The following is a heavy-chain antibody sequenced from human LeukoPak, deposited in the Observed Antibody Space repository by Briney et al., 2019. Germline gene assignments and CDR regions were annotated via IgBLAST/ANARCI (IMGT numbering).Heavy chain of an antibody. CDR1: GFTFSSYG. CDR2: ISYDGSNK. D-gene: IGHD3-10*01. CDR3: ARGLRGSGSYWNY. Sequence: GGSLRLSCAASGFTFSSYGMNWVRQAPGKGLEWVAVISYDGSNKYYADSVKGRFTISRDNSKNTLYLQMNSLRAEDTAVYYCARGLRGSGSYWNYWGQGTLVTVSS. V-gene: IGHV3-30*03. J-gene: IGHJ4*02.